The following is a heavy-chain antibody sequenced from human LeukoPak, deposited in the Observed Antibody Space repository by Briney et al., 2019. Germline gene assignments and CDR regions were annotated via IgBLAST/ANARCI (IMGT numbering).Heavy chain of an antibody. Sequence: EASVKASCKASGGTFSSYAISWVRQAPGQGLEWMGRIIPILGIANYAQKFQGRVTITADKSTSTAYMELSSLRSEDTAVYYCARDFQTQRYDILTGYRDYWGQGTLVTVSS. D-gene: IGHD3-9*01. J-gene: IGHJ4*02. CDR1: GGTFSSYA. V-gene: IGHV1-69*04. CDR3: ARDFQTQRYDILTGYRDY. CDR2: IIPILGIA.